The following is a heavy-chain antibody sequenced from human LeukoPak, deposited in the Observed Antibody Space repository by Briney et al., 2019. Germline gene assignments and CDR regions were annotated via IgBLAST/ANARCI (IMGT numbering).Heavy chain of an antibody. V-gene: IGHV1-69*05. CDR1: GGTFSSYA. CDR2: IIPIFGTA. CDR3: ARDHNWVVDY. J-gene: IGHJ4*02. Sequence: SVTVSCKASGGTFSSYAISWVRQAPGQGLEWMGGIIPIFGTANYAQKLQGRVTMTTDTSTSTAYMALRSLRSDDTAVYYCARDHNWVVDYWGQGTLVTVSS. D-gene: IGHD1-1*01.